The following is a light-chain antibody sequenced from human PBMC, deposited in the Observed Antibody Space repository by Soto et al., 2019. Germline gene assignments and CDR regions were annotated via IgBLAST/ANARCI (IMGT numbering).Light chain of an antibody. CDR3: SAYTVSRTYV. J-gene: IGLJ1*01. CDR1: SSDVGAHNF. Sequence: QSALTQPASVSGSPGQSITISCTGTSSDVGAHNFVSWHQQHPGKAPKLMIYNVYDRPSGISYRFSGSKSGNTASLTISGLQGGDEADYSCSAYTVSRTYVFGTGTKVTVL. CDR2: NVY. V-gene: IGLV2-14*03.